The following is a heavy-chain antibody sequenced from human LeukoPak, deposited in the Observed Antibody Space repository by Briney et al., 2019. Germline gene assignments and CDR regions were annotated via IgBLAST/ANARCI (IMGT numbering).Heavy chain of an antibody. D-gene: IGHD2-2*01. Sequence: PGGSLRLSCAASGFTFSSYAMSWVRQAPGKGLEWVSAISGSGGSTYYADSVKGRFTISRDNSKNTLYLQMNSLRAEDTAVYYCATLIGGVPAPGGDDYYGMDVWGQGTTVTVS. CDR2: ISGSGGST. CDR3: ATLIGGVPAPGGDDYYGMDV. J-gene: IGHJ6*02. CDR1: GFTFSSYA. V-gene: IGHV3-23*01.